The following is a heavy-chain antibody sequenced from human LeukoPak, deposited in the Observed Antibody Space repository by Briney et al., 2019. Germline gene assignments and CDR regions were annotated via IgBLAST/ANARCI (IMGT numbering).Heavy chain of an antibody. CDR2: FYFGGSN. D-gene: IGHD6-13*01. CDR1: GDSISSNNRY. J-gene: IGHJ4*02. Sequence: TSETLSLTCTVSGDSISSNNRYWGWIRQPPGKGLEWIGSFYFGGSNYYSPSLRSRVIISLDTSKNQFSLALNFVTAADTAMYYCASSHSATWYDDWGQGALVTV. V-gene: IGHV4-39*07. CDR3: ASSHSATWYDD.